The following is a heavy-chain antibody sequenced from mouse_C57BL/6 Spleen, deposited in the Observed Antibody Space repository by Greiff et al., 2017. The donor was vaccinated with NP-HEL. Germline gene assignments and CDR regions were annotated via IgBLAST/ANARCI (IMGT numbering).Heavy chain of an antibody. D-gene: IGHD1-1*01. Sequence: LVESGGGLVKPGGSLKLSCAASGFTFSSYAMSWVRQTPEKRLEWVATISDGGSYTYYPDNVKGRFTISRDNAKNNLYLQMSHLKSEDTAMYYCARDPLYYGSSCWYFDVWGTGTTVTVSS. CDR3: ARDPLYYGSSCWYFDV. CDR1: GFTFSSYA. J-gene: IGHJ1*03. V-gene: IGHV5-4*01. CDR2: ISDGGSYT.